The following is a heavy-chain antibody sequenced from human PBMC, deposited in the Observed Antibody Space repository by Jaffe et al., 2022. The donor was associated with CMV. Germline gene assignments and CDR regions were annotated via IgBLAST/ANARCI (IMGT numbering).Heavy chain of an antibody. D-gene: IGHD7-27*01. CDR2: INHSGST. CDR1: GGSFSGYY. CDR3: ARGGRTGYYYYYYYMDV. V-gene: IGHV4-34*01. J-gene: IGHJ6*03. Sequence: QVQLQQWGAGLLKPSETLSLTCAVYGGSFSGYYWSWIRQPPGKGLEWIGEINHSGSTNYNPSLKSRVTISVDTSKNQFSLKLSSVTAADTAVYYCARGGRTGYYYYYYYMDVWGKGTTVTVSS.